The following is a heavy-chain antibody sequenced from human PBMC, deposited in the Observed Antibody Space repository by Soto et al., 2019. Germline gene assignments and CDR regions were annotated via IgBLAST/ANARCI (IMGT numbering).Heavy chain of an antibody. Sequence: QVQLVESGGGVVQPGRSLRLSCAASGFTFSSYGMHWVRQAPGKGLEWVAVISYDGSNKYYADSVKGRFTISRDNSKNTLYLQMNSLRAEDTAVYYCARDVEQQLVRWWFDPWGQGTLVTVSS. CDR3: ARDVEQQLVRWWFDP. D-gene: IGHD6-13*01. CDR1: GFTFSSYG. V-gene: IGHV3-30*03. CDR2: ISYDGSNK. J-gene: IGHJ5*02.